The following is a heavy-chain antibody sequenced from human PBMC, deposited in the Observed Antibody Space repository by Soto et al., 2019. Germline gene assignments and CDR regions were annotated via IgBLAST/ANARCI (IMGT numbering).Heavy chain of an antibody. D-gene: IGHD1-26*01. J-gene: IGHJ5*02. V-gene: IGHV4-39*01. Sequence: QLHLRESGPGLVKPSETLSLTCTVSGGSITSSSYYWGWIRQPPGKGLEWIGSIYYSGSTYYNPXLXGXXXXSXDXXKNXFXLXXXXVTAADTAVXXXXTQEVGGTYVYTFDPWGQGTLVTVSS. CDR1: GGSITSSSYY. CDR2: IYYSGST. CDR3: XTQEVGGTYVYTFDP.